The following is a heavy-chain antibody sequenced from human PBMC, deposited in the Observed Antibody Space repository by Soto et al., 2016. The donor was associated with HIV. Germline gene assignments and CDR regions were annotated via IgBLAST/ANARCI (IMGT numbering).Heavy chain of an antibody. CDR3: AKAWDIVVVLSGMGY. CDR2: ISAGGGST. V-gene: IGHV3-23*01. CDR1: GLTFSNYA. Sequence: EVHLLESGGGLVQSGGSLRLSCAVSGLTFSNYAMNWVRQAPGKGLEWVSGISAGGGSTYYADLVKGRFTISRDNFKNTLYLQMNSLRAEDTAVYYCAKAWDIVVVLSGMGYWGQGTLVTVSS. D-gene: IGHD2-15*01. J-gene: IGHJ4*02.